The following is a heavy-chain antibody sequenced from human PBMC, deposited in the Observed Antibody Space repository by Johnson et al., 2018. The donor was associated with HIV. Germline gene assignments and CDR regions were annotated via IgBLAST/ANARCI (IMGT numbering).Heavy chain of an antibody. Sequence: QVQLVESGGGLVKPGGSLRLSCAASGFTFSDYYMSWIRQAPGKGLEWVAVISYDGSNKYYADSVKGRFTISRDNSKNTLYLQMNSLRAEDTAVYYCASTSSGWFYAFDIWGQGTMVTVSS. CDR2: ISYDGSNK. D-gene: IGHD6-19*01. CDR3: ASTSSGWFYAFDI. V-gene: IGHV3-30-3*01. CDR1: GFTFSDYY. J-gene: IGHJ3*02.